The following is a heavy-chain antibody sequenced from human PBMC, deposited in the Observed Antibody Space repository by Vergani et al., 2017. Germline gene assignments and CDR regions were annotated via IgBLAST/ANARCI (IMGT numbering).Heavy chain of an antibody. V-gene: IGHV1-69*01. CDR2: IIPIFGTA. J-gene: IGHJ6*03. D-gene: IGHD2-2*01. CDR1: GGTFSSYA. CDR3: AREGGGCSSTSCYDYYYYMDV. Sequence: QVQLVQSGAEVKKPGSSVKVSCKASGGTFSSYAISWVRQAPGQGLEWMGGIIPIFGTANYAQKFQGRVTITADESTSTAYMELSSLRSEDTAVYYCAREGGGCSSTSCYDYYYYMDVWGKGTTVTVSS.